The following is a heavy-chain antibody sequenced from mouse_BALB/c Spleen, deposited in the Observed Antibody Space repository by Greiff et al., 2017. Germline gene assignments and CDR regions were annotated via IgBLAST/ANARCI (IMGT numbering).Heavy chain of an antibody. V-gene: IGHV3-2*02. CDR1: GYSITSDYA. CDR3: ARGLLKTWFAY. CDR2: ISYSGST. Sequence: EVKLQESGPGLVKPSQSLSLTCTVTGYSITSDYAWNWIRQFPGNKLEWMGYISYSGSTSYNPSLKSRISITRDTSKNQFFLQLNSVTTEDTATYYCARGLLKTWFAYWGQGTLVTVSA. J-gene: IGHJ3*01. D-gene: IGHD1-3*01.